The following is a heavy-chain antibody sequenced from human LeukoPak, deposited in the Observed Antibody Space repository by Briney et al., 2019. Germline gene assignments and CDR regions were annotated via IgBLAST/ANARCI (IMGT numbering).Heavy chain of an antibody. V-gene: IGHV3-66*01. CDR1: GITVSSNY. Sequence: GGFLRLSCAASGITVSSNYMSWVRQTPGKGLEWVSVTYTGGSTYYADSVKGRFTISRDTSKNTLYLQMNSLRVEDTAMYYCARKKYFDWLLYYWGQGTLVTVSS. D-gene: IGHD3-9*01. CDR2: TYTGGST. CDR3: ARKKYFDWLLYY. J-gene: IGHJ4*02.